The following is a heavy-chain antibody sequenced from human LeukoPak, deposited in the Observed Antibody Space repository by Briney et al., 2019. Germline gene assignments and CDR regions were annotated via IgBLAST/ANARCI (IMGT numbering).Heavy chain of an antibody. D-gene: IGHD1-26*01. CDR3: ARDGKISPYYGMDV. J-gene: IGHJ6*02. Sequence: SETLSLTCTVSGGSITYYYWSWIRQTPGKGLGWIGYIYYSGSTNYNPSLKSRVTISVDTSKNQFSLKLSSVTAADTAVYYCARDGKISPYYGMDVWGQGTTVTVSS. CDR1: GGSITYYY. CDR2: IYYSGST. V-gene: IGHV4-59*01.